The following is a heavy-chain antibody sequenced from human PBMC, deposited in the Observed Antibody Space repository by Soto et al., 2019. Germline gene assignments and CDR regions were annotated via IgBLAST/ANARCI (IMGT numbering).Heavy chain of an antibody. Sequence: LSLTCTVSGGFISSSSYYWGWIRQPPGKGLEWMGSIYYSGSTYDNPSLKSRVTISVDTSKNQFSLKLSSVTAADTAVYYCARESEDYYYYGMDVWGQGTTVTVSS. CDR2: IYYSGST. J-gene: IGHJ6*02. V-gene: IGHV4-39*02. CDR3: ARESEDYYYYGMDV. CDR1: GGFISSSSYY.